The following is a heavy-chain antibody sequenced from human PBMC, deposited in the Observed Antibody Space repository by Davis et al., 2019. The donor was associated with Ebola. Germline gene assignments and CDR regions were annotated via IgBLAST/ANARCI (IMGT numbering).Heavy chain of an antibody. V-gene: IGHV4-59*01. CDR1: GGSFSGYY. CDR2: IYYSGST. J-gene: IGHJ4*02. CDR3: ARDSGYFTANYYFDY. Sequence: MPSETLSHTCAVYGGSFSGYYWSWIRQPPGKGLEWIGYIYYSGSTNYNPSLKSRVTISVDTSKNQFSLKLSSVTAADTAVYYCARDSGYFTANYYFDYWGQGTLVTVSS. D-gene: IGHD3-3*01.